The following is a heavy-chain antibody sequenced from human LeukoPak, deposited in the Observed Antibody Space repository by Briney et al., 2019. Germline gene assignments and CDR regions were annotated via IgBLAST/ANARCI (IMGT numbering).Heavy chain of an antibody. V-gene: IGHV1-46*01. D-gene: IGHD4-11*01. Sequence: GASVKVSCKAFGYTFTSNYMHWVRQAPGQGPEWMGVISPSGGSTTYAQKFQGRVTLTRDMSTSTDYLELSSLRSEDTAVYYCARGYVYSNYFDYWGQGTLVTVSS. CDR3: ARGYVYSNYFDY. CDR2: ISPSGGST. CDR1: GYTFTSNY. J-gene: IGHJ4*02.